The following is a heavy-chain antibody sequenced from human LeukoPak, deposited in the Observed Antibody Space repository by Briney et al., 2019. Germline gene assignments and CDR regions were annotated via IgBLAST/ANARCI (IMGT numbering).Heavy chain of an antibody. CDR2: IYYSGST. D-gene: IGHD5-18*01. CDR3: ARDDHTAMAAPYYGMDV. J-gene: IGHJ6*02. CDR1: GDSVSGYY. V-gene: IGHV4-31*03. Sequence: PSETLSLTCIVSGDSVSGYYWSWIRQHPGKGLEWIGYIYYSGSTYYNPSLKSRVTISVDTSKNQFSLKLSSVTAANTAVYYCARDDHTAMAAPYYGMDVWGQGTTVTVSS.